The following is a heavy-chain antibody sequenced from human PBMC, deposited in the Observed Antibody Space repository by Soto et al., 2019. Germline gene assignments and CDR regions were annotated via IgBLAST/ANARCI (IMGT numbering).Heavy chain of an antibody. CDR3: EAYDILTGHFDY. V-gene: IGHV3-30*03. D-gene: IGHD3-9*01. CDR1: GFTFSSYG. CDR2: ISYDGSNK. Sequence: QVQLVESGGGVVQPGRSLRLSCAASGFTFSSYGMHWVRQAPGKGLEWVAVISYDGSNKYYADSVKGRFTISRDNSKNSVYLQMNSLRAEDTDVYYCEAYDILTGHFDYWGQGTLVTVSS. J-gene: IGHJ4*02.